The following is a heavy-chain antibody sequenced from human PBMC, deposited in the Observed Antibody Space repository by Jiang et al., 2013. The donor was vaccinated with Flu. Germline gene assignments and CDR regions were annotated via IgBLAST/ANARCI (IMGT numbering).Heavy chain of an antibody. Sequence: VQLLESGGGLVKPGGSLRLSCAASGLTFTNAWMNWVRQAPGKGLEWVGRCKSKTDGGTTDYAAPVKGRFTISRDDSKNTLYLQMNSLKTEDTAVYFCTTDTLRFLEWILPQGETTGMDAWGQGTTVTVSS. D-gene: IGHD3-3*01. V-gene: IGHV3-15*07. J-gene: IGHJ6*02. CDR3: TTDTLRFLEWILPQGETTGMDA. CDR1: GLTFTNAW. CDR2: CKSKTDGGTT.